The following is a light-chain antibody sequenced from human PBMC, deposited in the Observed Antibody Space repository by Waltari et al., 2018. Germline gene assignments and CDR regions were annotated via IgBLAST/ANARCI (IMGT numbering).Light chain of an antibody. J-gene: IGLJ1*01. Sequence: QSALTQPAHVSWPHGQSTTVSCTGTSRDIGTYNYVSWYQQHPGNAPKLMIYYVSSRPSGVSNRFSGSKSGNMASLTISGLQAEDEADYYCDSKSSSSPHVFGTGTKVTVL. CDR2: YVS. V-gene: IGLV2-14*03. CDR3: DSKSSSSPHV. CDR1: SRDIGTYNY.